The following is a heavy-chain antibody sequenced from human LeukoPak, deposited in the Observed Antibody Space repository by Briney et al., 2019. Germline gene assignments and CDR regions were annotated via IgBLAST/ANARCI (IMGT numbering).Heavy chain of an antibody. J-gene: IGHJ5*02. CDR1: GYTFYDYY. Sequence: GASVKVSCKASGYTFYDYYIHWVRRAPGQGLEWMGWIDPNSGVRNYAQKFQGRVTMTRDTSTSTAYMDLSSLTFDVTAVYYCARGGCSGGSCYSSWFDPWGQGTLVTVSS. D-gene: IGHD2-15*01. V-gene: IGHV1-2*02. CDR3: ARGGCSGGSCYSSWFDP. CDR2: IDPNSGVR.